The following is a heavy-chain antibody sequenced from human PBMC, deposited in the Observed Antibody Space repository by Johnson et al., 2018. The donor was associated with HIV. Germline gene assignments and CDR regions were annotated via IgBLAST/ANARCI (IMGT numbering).Heavy chain of an antibody. CDR3: ARGKKQWLDEDAFDI. D-gene: IGHD6-19*01. V-gene: IGHV3-74*01. J-gene: IGHJ3*02. CDR2: INSDGSST. CDR1: GFTFSSYW. Sequence: VRLVESGGGLVQPGGSLRLSCAASGFTFSSYWMHWVRQAPGKGLVWVSRINSDGSSTSYADSVKGRFTISRDNAKNTLYLQMNSLRAEDTAVYYCARGKKQWLDEDAFDIWGQGTMVTVSS.